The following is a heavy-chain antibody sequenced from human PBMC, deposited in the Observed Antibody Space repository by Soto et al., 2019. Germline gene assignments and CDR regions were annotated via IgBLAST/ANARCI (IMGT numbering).Heavy chain of an antibody. CDR1: GFTVSSYY. Sequence: LRLSCAASGFTVSSYYMSWVRQAPGKGLEWIGYIHYSGSTNYNPSFKSRVTISVDTSKNQFSLKLSSVTAADTAIYYCARQYGVRIDYWGQGT. J-gene: IGHJ4*02. CDR2: IHYSGST. CDR3: ARQYGVRIDY. V-gene: IGHV4-59*02. D-gene: IGHD2-8*01.